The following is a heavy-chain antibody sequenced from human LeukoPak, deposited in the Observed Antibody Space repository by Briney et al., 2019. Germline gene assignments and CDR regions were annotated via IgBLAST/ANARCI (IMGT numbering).Heavy chain of an antibody. CDR2: ISGSGRTM. CDR3: AKIQGWFPGY. Sequence: PGGSLRLSCAASGFTFSSYEMNWVRQAPGKGLEWVSYISGSGRTMSYADSVKGRFTISRDNSKNTLYLQMNSLRVEDTAVYYCAKIQGWFPGYWGQGTLATVSS. CDR1: GFTFSSYE. V-gene: IGHV3-48*03. D-gene: IGHD2-15*01. J-gene: IGHJ4*02.